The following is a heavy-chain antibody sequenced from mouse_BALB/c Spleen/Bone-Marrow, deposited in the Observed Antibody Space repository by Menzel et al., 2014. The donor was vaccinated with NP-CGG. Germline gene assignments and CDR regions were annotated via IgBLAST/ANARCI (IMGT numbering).Heavy chain of an antibody. J-gene: IGHJ1*01. Sequence: EVQLQQSGPGLVKPSQSLSLPCTVTGYSITSDYAWNWIRQFPGNKLEWMGYISYSGSPSYNPSLKSRISITRDTSKNQFFLQLNSVTTEDTATYYCAGNYWYFDVWGAGTTVTVSS. V-gene: IGHV3-2*02. CDR3: AGNYWYFDV. CDR1: GYSITSDYA. CDR2: ISYSGSP. D-gene: IGHD2-1*01.